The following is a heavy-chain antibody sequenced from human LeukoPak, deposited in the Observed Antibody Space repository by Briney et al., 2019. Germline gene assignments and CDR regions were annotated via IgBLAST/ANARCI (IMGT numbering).Heavy chain of an antibody. V-gene: IGHV1-69*06. Sequence: ASVKVSCKASGGTFSSYAISWVRQAPGHGPEWMGGIIPLFRTANYAQKFQGRVTITADKSTNTAFMELSSLRSEDTAMYYCATNYEILSGYPKNYYFHIWGEGTMVTVSS. CDR1: GGTFSSYA. J-gene: IGHJ3*02. CDR2: IIPLFRTA. CDR3: ATNYEILSGYPKNYYFHI. D-gene: IGHD3-9*01.